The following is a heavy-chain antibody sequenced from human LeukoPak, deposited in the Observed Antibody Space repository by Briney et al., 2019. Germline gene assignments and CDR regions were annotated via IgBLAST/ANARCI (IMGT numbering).Heavy chain of an antibody. CDR2: IKQDGSEK. V-gene: IGHV3-7*01. J-gene: IGHJ6*03. CDR1: GFTFSSYW. D-gene: IGHD6-13*01. Sequence: GGSLRLSCAASGFTFSSYWRSWVRQAPGKGLEWVANIKQDGSEKYYVDSVKGRFTIARENDKNSLYLQMNSLRAEDTAVYYCARVSSSWSGGYHYSYMDVWGKGTAVTVSS. CDR3: ARVSSSWSGGYHYSYMDV.